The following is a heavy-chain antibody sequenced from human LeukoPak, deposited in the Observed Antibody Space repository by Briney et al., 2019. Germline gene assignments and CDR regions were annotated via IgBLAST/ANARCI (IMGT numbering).Heavy chain of an antibody. J-gene: IGHJ4*02. D-gene: IGHD5-24*01. V-gene: IGHV7-4-1*02. CDR1: GYTFTDYA. CDR2: INTNTGNP. CDR3: ARVGRDGYNYVDY. Sequence: ASLKVSCTASGYTFTDYAMNWVRQAPGQGLEWMGWINTNTGNPTYAQAFTGRFVFSLDNSVSTAYLQISSLKAEDTAVYYCARVGRDGYNYVDYWGQGTLVTVSS.